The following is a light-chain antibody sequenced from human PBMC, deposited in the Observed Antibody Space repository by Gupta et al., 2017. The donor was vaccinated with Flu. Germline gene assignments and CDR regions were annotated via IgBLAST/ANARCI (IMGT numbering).Light chain of an antibody. V-gene: IGLV4-69*01. CDR2: LNSDGSH. CDR1: SGHSSYA. CDR3: QTWGTGIRV. Sequence: QLVLTQSPSASASLGASVTLTCTLSSGHSSYAIAWHQQQPEKGPRYLMKLNSDGSHSKGDGIPDRFSGYRSGAERYLTISSLQSEDEADYYCQTWGTGIRVFGGGTKLTVL. J-gene: IGLJ3*02.